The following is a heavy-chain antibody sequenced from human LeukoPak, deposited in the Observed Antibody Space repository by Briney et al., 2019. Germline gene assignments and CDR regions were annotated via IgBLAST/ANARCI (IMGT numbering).Heavy chain of an antibody. Sequence: GGSLRLSCAASGFTFSSYSMNWVRQAPGKGLEWVSSISSSSNYIYYADSVKGRFTISRDSAKSSLDLQMNSLRTEDTAVYYCARSRLVRKVIADFDYWGQGTLVTVSS. CDR2: ISSSSNYI. V-gene: IGHV3-21*01. CDR1: GFTFSSYS. CDR3: ARSRLVRKVIADFDY. D-gene: IGHD3-10*01. J-gene: IGHJ4*02.